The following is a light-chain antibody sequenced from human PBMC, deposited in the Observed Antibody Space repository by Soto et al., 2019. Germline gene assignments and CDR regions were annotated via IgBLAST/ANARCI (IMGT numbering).Light chain of an antibody. J-gene: IGKJ1*01. CDR3: QQYNNWWT. V-gene: IGKV3-15*01. CDR1: QSVSSN. Sequence: EMVMTHSPPTLSVSPGSRATLSCRASQSVSSNLAWYQQKPGQAPRLLIYGASTRATGIPASFSGSGSGTDFPLTISSMKSEDSAVYYGQQYNNWWTFGEGTKVDIK. CDR2: GAS.